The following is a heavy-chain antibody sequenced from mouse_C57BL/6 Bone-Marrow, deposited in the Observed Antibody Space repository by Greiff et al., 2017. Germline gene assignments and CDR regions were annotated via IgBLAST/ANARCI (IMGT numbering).Heavy chain of an antibody. J-gene: IGHJ2*01. CDR3: ARGIYYGNLDY. Sequence: QVQLQQPGAELVRPGSSVKLSCKASGYTFTSYWLDWVKQRPGQGLEWIGNIYPSDSETHYNQKFKDKATLTVDKSSSTAYMQLSSLTSEDSAVYYCARGIYYGNLDYWGQGTTLTVSS. CDR1: GYTFTSYW. CDR2: IYPSDSET. D-gene: IGHD2-1*01. V-gene: IGHV1-61*01.